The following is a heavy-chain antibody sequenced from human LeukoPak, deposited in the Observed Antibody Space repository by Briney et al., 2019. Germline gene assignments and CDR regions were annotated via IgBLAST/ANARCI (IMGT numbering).Heavy chain of an antibody. Sequence: ASVKVSCKASGYTFTSYYMHWVRQAPGQGLEWMGIINPSGGSTSYAQKFQGRVTMTRDTSTSTVYMELSSLRSEDTAVYYCARERQGQTSGSYHFDYWGQGTLVTVSS. V-gene: IGHV1-46*01. J-gene: IGHJ4*02. D-gene: IGHD1-26*01. CDR3: ARERQGQTSGSYHFDY. CDR1: GYTFTSYY. CDR2: INPSGGST.